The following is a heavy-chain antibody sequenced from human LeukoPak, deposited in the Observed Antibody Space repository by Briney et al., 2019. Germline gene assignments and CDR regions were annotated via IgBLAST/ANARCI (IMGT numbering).Heavy chain of an antibody. V-gene: IGHV3-48*03. J-gene: IGHJ4*02. CDR3: AKDVEYSSSWDTGPYYFDY. Sequence: GGSLRLSCAASGFTFSSYEMNWVRQAPGKGLEWVSYISSSGSTIYYADSVKGRFTISRDNAKNSLYLQMNSLRAEDTAVYYCAKDVEYSSSWDTGPYYFDYWGQGTLVTVSS. CDR1: GFTFSSYE. CDR2: ISSSGSTI. D-gene: IGHD6-13*01.